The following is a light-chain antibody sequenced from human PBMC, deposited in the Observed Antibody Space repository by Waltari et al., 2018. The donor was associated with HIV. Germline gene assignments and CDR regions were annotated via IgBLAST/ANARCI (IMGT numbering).Light chain of an antibody. J-gene: IGLJ3*02. CDR3: CSYTGSNTWL. CDR2: EDN. Sequence: QSALTQTASVSGSPGQSITISCTGTSSDVGSYNVVSWYQQHPGKAPKLMIYEDNKRPSGVSNRFSASKSGNTASLTISGLQAEDEADYYCCSYTGSNTWLFGGGTKLTVL. V-gene: IGLV2-23*01. CDR1: SSDVGSYNV.